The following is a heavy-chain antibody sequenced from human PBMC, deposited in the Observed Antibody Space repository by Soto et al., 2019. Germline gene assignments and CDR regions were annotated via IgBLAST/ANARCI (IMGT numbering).Heavy chain of an antibody. D-gene: IGHD2-2*01. CDR1: GYTFTNYA. Sequence: QVQLVQSGAEVKKPGASVKVSCKASGYTFTNYAMHWVRQAPGQRPEWMGWINAGNGNTKFSQRFQGRVTITRDTSANIAYMERCSLTSDDTAVYFCARAVFGSTASCSEAFDIWGQGTRVTVSS. CDR3: ARAVFGSTASCSEAFDI. J-gene: IGHJ3*02. CDR2: INAGNGNT. V-gene: IGHV1-3*01.